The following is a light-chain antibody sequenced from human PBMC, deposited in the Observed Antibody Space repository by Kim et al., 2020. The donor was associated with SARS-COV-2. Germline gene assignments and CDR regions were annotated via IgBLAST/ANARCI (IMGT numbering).Light chain of an antibody. Sequence: SSELTQDPAVSVALGQTVRITCQGDSLRRYYASWYQQKPGQAPLLVIYDKNIRPSGIPDRFSGSSSGNTASLTITGAQAEDEADYYCNSRDTISKHVVFGGGTKLTVL. J-gene: IGLJ2*01. CDR3: NSRDTISKHVV. V-gene: IGLV3-19*01. CDR1: SLRRYY. CDR2: DKN.